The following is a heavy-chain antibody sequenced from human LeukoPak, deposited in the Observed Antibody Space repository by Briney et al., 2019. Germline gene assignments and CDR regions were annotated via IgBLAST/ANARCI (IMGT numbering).Heavy chain of an antibody. CDR3: ARHAKAYGSSCDY. J-gene: IGHJ4*02. CDR1: GYSFTTYW. CDR2: IDPSDSYT. V-gene: IGHV5-10-1*01. D-gene: IGHD6-13*01. Sequence: PGESPKISCKGSGYSFTTYWISWVRKMPGKGLEWMGRIDPSDSYTNYSPSFQGHVTISADKSFSTAYLQWTSLKASDTAMYYCARHAKAYGSSCDYWGQGTLVTVSS.